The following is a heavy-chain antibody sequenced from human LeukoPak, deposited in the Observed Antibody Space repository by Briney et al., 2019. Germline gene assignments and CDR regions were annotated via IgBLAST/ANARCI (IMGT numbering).Heavy chain of an antibody. CDR3: ATDYYGSGVFDY. CDR2: INHSGST. Sequence: SETLSLTCAVYGGSFSGYYWSWIRQPPGKGLEWIGEINHSGSTNYNPSLKSRVTISVDTSKNQFSLKLSSVTAADTAVYYCATDYYGSGVFDYWGQGTLVTVSS. CDR1: GGSFSGYY. D-gene: IGHD3-10*01. V-gene: IGHV4-34*01. J-gene: IGHJ4*02.